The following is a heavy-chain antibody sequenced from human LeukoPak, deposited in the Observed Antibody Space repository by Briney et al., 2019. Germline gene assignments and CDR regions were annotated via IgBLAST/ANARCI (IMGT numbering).Heavy chain of an antibody. D-gene: IGHD6-6*01. CDR3: AFLGGEARRFSYYYYMDV. CDR2: IYSGGST. Sequence: PGGSLRLSCAASGFTVSSNYMSWVRQAPGKGLEWVSVIYSGGSTYYADSVKGRFTISRDNSKNTLYLQMNSLRAEDTAVYYCAFLGGEARRFSYYYYMDVWGKGTTVTISS. V-gene: IGHV3-66*01. CDR1: GFTVSSNY. J-gene: IGHJ6*03.